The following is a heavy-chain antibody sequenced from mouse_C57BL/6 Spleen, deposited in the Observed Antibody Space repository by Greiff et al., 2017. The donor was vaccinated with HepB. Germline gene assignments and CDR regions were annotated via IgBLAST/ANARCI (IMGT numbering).Heavy chain of an antibody. V-gene: IGHV3-1*01. J-gene: IGHJ2*01. CDR2: ISYSGST. CDR1: GYSITSGYD. D-gene: IGHD2-3*01. Sequence: EVQLQESGPGMVKPSQSLSLTCTVPGYSITSGYDWHWIRHFPGNKLEWMAYISYSGSTNYNPSLKSRISITHDTSKNHFFLKLNSVTTEDTATYYCARGDGYLDYWGQGTTLTVSS. CDR3: ARGDGYLDY.